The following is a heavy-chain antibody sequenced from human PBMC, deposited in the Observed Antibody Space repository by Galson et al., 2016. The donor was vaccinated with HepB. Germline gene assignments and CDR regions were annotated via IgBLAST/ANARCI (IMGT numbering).Heavy chain of an antibody. CDR2: TYYRSGWHE. Sequence: CAISGDSVSSSNVAWNWIRQSPERGLEWLGKTYYRSGWHEDYATSVRGRITISPDTSKNLISVQLNSVTPEDSAVYYCARDFNWALDYWGQGSQVTVSS. CDR3: ARDFNWALDY. V-gene: IGHV6-1*01. D-gene: IGHD1-1*01. J-gene: IGHJ4*02. CDR1: GDSVSSSNVA.